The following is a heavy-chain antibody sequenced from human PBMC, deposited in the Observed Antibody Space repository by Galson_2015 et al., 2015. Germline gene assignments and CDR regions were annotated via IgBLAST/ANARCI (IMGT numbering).Heavy chain of an antibody. J-gene: IGHJ4*02. CDR2: ISASGGST. D-gene: IGHD2-15*01. CDR1: GFTFSTSA. CDR3: AKDRCSGGSCSFDC. V-gene: IGHV3-23*01. Sequence: LRLSCAASGFTFSTSAMTWVRQAPGKGLEWVSTISASGGSTDYADSVKGRFIISRDNSKNTVYLQLNRLRAEDTAVYYCAKDRCSGGSCSFDCWGQGTLVTVSS.